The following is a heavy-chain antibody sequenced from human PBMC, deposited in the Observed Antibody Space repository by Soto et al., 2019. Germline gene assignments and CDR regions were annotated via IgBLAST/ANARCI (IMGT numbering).Heavy chain of an antibody. V-gene: IGHV1-69*06. CDR2: VIPVFLNS. CDR3: VRGGGEMANPPPYLY. J-gene: IGHJ4*02. CDR1: GGTFDRYA. Sequence: SVKVSCKASGGTFDRYAISWVRQAPGQGLEWMGGVIPVFLNSNYAQKFQGRATITADKSTNTVYMEMNSLKSEDTAVYYCVRGGGEMANPPPYLYWGQGTQVTVSS. D-gene: IGHD3-16*01.